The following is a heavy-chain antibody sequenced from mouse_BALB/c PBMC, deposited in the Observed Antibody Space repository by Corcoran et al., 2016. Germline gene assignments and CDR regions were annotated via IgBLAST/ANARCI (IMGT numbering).Heavy chain of an antibody. V-gene: IGHV9-3-1*01. CDR1: GYTFTNYG. D-gene: IGHD1-1*01. CDR3: ARYGSSLYFYY. J-gene: IGHJ2*01. CDR2: INTYTGEP. Sequence: QNQLVQSGPELKKPGETVKISCKASGYTFTNYGMNWVKQAPGKGLKWMGWINTYTGEPTYADDFKGRFAFSLETSASTAYLQINNLKNEDTATYCCARYGSSLYFYYWGQGTTLTVSS.